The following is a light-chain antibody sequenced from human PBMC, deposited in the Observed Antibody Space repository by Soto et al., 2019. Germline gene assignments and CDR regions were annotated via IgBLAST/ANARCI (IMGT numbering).Light chain of an antibody. CDR1: QSVSSY. CDR2: DAS. V-gene: IGKV3-11*01. CDR3: QQRSNWPPRFT. J-gene: IGKJ3*01. Sequence: EIVLTQSPATLSLSPGERATLSCRASQSVSSYLAWYQQKPGQAPRRLIYDASNRATGIPARFSGSGSGTDFTLTISSLEPEDFAVYYGQQRSNWPPRFTFGHGTKVDIK.